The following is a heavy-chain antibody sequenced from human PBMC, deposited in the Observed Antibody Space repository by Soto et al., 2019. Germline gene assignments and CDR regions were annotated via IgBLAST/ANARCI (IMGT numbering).Heavy chain of an antibody. Sequence: GASVKVSCKASGYTFTSYAMHWVRQAPGQRLEWMGWINAGNGNANYSQKFQGRVTITADKSTSTAYMELSSLRSEDTAVYYCASFMYCSSTSCPLSAFDIWGQATMVTVSS. J-gene: IGHJ3*02. CDR1: GYTFTSYA. CDR2: INAGNGNA. CDR3: ASFMYCSSTSCPLSAFDI. V-gene: IGHV1-3*01. D-gene: IGHD2-2*01.